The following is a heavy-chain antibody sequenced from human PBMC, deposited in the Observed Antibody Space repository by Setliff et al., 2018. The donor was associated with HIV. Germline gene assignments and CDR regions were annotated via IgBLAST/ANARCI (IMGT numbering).Heavy chain of an antibody. D-gene: IGHD6-19*01. Sequence: ASVKVSCKTSGGTFSSYGISWVRQAPGQGLEWMGWISAYNGNTNYAQKLQGRVTMTTDTSTSTAYMELRSLRPDDTAVYYCASRGPSSGWFFDAFDIWCQGTMVTVSS. CDR2: ISAYNGNT. CDR3: ASRGPSSGWFFDAFDI. CDR1: GGTFSSYG. V-gene: IGHV1-18*01. J-gene: IGHJ3*02.